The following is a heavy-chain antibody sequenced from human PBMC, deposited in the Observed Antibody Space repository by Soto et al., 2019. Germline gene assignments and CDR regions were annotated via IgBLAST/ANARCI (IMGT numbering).Heavy chain of an antibody. CDR3: ARHNGPLYVGYYYDMDV. V-gene: IGHV4-39*01. Sequence: AETLSRTFTISGSAISNSTYHRRWIRQPQGKCLEWFGSIYYSGYTYYNPSLKSRVTISVDTSKNQFSLKLSPVTAADTAVYYCARHNGPLYVGYYYDMDVWGQGTTVT. CDR1: GSAISNSTYH. J-gene: IGHJ6*02. CDR2: IYYSGYT. D-gene: IGHD3-16*01.